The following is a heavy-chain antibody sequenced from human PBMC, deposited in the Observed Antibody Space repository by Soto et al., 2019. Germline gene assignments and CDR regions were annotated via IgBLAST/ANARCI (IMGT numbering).Heavy chain of an antibody. CDR1: GGTFSSYA. CDR3: ARGGYSYGPGQYYGMDV. Sequence: QVQLVQSGAEVKKPGSSVKVSCKASGGTFSSYAISWVRQAPGQGLEWMGGIIPIFGTANYAQKFQGRATITADESTGTAYMELSSLRSEDTAVYYCARGGYSYGPGQYYGMDVWGQGTTVTVSS. D-gene: IGHD5-18*01. V-gene: IGHV1-69*12. CDR2: IIPIFGTA. J-gene: IGHJ6*02.